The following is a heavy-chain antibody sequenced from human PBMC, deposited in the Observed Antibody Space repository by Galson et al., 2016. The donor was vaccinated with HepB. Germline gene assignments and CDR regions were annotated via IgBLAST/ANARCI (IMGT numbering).Heavy chain of an antibody. D-gene: IGHD2-2*01. J-gene: IGHJ2*01. Sequence: SLRLSCAASGFTFSPSSMNWVRQAPGKGLEWVSSISSSSNLIYYADSVKGRFTISRDDATNALFLQMNSVRADDTAVYYCAREGGYCISTSCRYFDLWGRGTLVSVSS. V-gene: IGHV3-21*04. CDR3: AREGGYCISTSCRYFDL. CDR2: ISSSSNLI. CDR1: GFTFSPSS.